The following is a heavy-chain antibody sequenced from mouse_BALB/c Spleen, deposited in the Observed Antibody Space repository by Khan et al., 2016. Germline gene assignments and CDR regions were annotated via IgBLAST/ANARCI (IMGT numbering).Heavy chain of an antibody. CDR2: IWSGGST. Sequence: QVQLKQSGPGLVQPSQSLSITCTVAGFSLTSYGVHWVRQSPGKGLEWLGVIWSGGSTDYNAAFISRLSISKDNSKSQVFFKMNSLQADDTAIYYCASNRYYGSSVYAMDYWGQGTSVTVSS. D-gene: IGHD1-1*01. J-gene: IGHJ4*01. CDR1: GFSLTSYG. CDR3: ASNRYYGSSVYAMDY. V-gene: IGHV2-4-1*01.